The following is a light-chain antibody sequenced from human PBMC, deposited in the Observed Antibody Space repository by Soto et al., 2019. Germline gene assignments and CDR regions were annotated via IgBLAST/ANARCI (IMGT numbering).Light chain of an antibody. V-gene: IGLV2-14*01. Sequence: SALTQPSSVSGSPGQSITISFTGAISDVGNYKYVSWYQQHPGKAPKLMIYEVSNRPSGVSNRFSGSKSGNTASLTISGLQAEDETDYYCFSYTSSGTYVFGTGTKVTVL. CDR3: FSYTSSGTYV. J-gene: IGLJ1*01. CDR1: ISDVGNYKY. CDR2: EVS.